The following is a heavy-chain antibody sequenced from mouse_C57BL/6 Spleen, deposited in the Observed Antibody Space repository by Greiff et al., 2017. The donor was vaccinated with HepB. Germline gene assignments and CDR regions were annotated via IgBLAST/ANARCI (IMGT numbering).Heavy chain of an antibody. CDR2: ISYDGSN. CDR3: ARANWNVWYFDV. D-gene: IGHD4-1*01. V-gene: IGHV3-6*01. Sequence: EVKLMESGPGLVKPSQSLSLTCSVTGYSITSGYYWNWIRQFPGNKLEWMGYISYDGSNNYNPSLKNRISITRDTSKNQFFLKLNSVTTDDTATYYCARANWNVWYFDVWGTGTTVTVSS. J-gene: IGHJ1*03. CDR1: GYSITSGYY.